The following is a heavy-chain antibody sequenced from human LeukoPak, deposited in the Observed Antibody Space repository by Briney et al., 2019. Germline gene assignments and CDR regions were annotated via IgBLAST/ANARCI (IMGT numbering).Heavy chain of an antibody. V-gene: IGHV3-48*01. Sequence: PGGSLRLSCAASGFTFSSYSMNWVRQAPGKGLEWVSYISSSSSTIYYADSVKGRFTISRDNAKNSLYLQMNSLRAEDTAMYYCARDTAGGRGYSYGSAFDIWGQGTMVTVSS. J-gene: IGHJ3*02. CDR3: ARDTAGGRGYSYGSAFDI. CDR1: GFTFSSYS. D-gene: IGHD5-18*01. CDR2: ISSSSSTI.